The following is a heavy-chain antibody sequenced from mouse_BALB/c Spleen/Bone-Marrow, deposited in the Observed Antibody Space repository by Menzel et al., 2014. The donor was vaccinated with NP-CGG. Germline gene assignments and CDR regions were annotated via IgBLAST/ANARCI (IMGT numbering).Heavy chain of an antibody. D-gene: IGHD1-1*01. V-gene: IGHV1S81*02. CDR2: INPSNGRT. CDR1: GYTFTSYW. Sequence: QVQLQQSGAELVKPGASVKLSCKASGYTFTSYWMHWVKQRPGQGFEWIGEINPSNGRTNYNEKFKSKATLTVNKSSSTAYMQLSSLTSEDSAVYYCAPYYYGSSYGFYWYFDVWGAGTTVTVSS. CDR3: APYYYGSSYGFYWYFDV. J-gene: IGHJ1*01.